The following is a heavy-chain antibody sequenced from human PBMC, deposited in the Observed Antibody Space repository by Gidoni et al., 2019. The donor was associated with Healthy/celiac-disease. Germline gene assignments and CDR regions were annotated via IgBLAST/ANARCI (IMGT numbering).Heavy chain of an antibody. J-gene: IGHJ4*02. D-gene: IGHD3-10*01. CDR3: ASSAVGSGSYYSRVGYFDY. CDR1: GGSVSSGSYY. Sequence: QVQLQESGPGLVKPSETLSLTCTVSGGSVSSGSYYWSWIRQPPGKGLEWIGYIYYSGSTNYNPSLKSRVTISVDTSKNQFSLKLSSVTAADTAVYYCASSAVGSGSYYSRVGYFDYWGQGTLVTVSS. V-gene: IGHV4-61*01. CDR2: IYYSGST.